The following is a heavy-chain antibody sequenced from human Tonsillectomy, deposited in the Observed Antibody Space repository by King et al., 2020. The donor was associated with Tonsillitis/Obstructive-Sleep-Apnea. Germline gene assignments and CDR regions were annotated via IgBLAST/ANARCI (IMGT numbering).Heavy chain of an antibody. CDR2: IKQDGSEK. D-gene: IGHD6-19*01. Sequence: VQLVESGGGLVQPGGSLRLSCAAPGFSFSSSWMSWVRQAPGKGREWVANIKQDGSEKYYVDSVKGRFTISRDNAKNSLYLQMNSLRAEDTAVYYCARESSGWYGIVDYWGQGTLVTVSS. J-gene: IGHJ4*02. CDR1: GFSFSSSW. V-gene: IGHV3-7*03. CDR3: ARESSGWYGIVDY.